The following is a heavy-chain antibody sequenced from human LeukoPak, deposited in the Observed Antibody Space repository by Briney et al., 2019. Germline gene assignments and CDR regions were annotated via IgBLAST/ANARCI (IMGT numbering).Heavy chain of an antibody. CDR1: GFTFSSYS. CDR2: ISSSSSYI. J-gene: IGHJ5*02. D-gene: IGHD2-21*02. V-gene: IGHV3-21*01. CDR3: ARKTKTANRGFDP. Sequence: GGSLRLSCAASGFTFSSYSMNWVRQAPGKGLEWVSSISSSSSYIYYADSVKGRFTISRDNAKNSLYLQMNSLRAEDTAVYYCARKTKTANRGFDPWGQGTLVTVSS.